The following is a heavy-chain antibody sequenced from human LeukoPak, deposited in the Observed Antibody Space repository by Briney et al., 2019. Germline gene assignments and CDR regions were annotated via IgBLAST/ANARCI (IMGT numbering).Heavy chain of an antibody. Sequence: SETLSLTCGLLSGSLSGYYWSWIRQPPGKGLEWIGEIDNNGITNYNPSLKSRVTMSVDTTRKRFSLRLTSESAADTGVYYCARGGGGAKAFYFDYWGQGSLVTVSS. CDR3: ARGGGGAKAFYFDY. J-gene: IGHJ4*02. V-gene: IGHV4-34*01. CDR2: IDNNGIT. D-gene: IGHD1-26*01. CDR1: SGSLSGYY.